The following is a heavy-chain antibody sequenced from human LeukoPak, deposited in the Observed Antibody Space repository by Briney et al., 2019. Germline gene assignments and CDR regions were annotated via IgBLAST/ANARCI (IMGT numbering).Heavy chain of an antibody. J-gene: IGHJ6*03. CDR1: GYTFTSYY. CDR2: INPSGGST. D-gene: IGHD2-2*01. Sequence: GASVKVSCKASGYTFTSYYMHWVRQAPGQGLEWMGIINPSGGSTSYAQKFQGRVTMTRDTSTSSVYMELSSLRSEDTAVYYCARYVERPNQLPLGYYYYMDVWGKGTTVTVSS. CDR3: ARYVERPNQLPLGYYYYMDV. V-gene: IGHV1-46*01.